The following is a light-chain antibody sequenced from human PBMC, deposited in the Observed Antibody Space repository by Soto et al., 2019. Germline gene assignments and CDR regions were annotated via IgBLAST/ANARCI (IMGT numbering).Light chain of an antibody. V-gene: IGKV1-9*01. Sequence: IKLNQSPSSLSASVGDRVTLTCMASQGISSYLGWYQQKPGKAPNLLIYDASTLHSGVPSRFSGGGSGTDFTLTISSLQPEDFATYYCQQVNVYPSTFGGGTKVDIK. CDR3: QQVNVYPST. CDR1: QGISSY. J-gene: IGKJ4*01. CDR2: DAS.